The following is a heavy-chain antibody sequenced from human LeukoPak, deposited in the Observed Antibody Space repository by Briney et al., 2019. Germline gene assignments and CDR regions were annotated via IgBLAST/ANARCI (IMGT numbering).Heavy chain of an antibody. CDR2: ISSSGSTI. V-gene: IGHV3-11*01. J-gene: IGHJ4*02. D-gene: IGHD1-26*01. CDR3: ARGARYIVGSSAESGLFDY. CDR1: GFTFSDYY. Sequence: PGGSLRLSCAASGFTFSDYYMSWIRQAPGKGLEWVSYISSSGSTIYYADSVKGRFTISRDNAKNSLYLQMNSLRAEDTAVYYCARGARYIVGSSAESGLFDYWGQGTLVTVSS.